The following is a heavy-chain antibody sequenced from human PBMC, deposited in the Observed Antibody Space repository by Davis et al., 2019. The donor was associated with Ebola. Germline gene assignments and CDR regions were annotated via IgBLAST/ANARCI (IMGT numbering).Heavy chain of an antibody. Sequence: ASVKVSCKASGYTFTGYYMHWVRQAPGQGLEWMGWMNPNSGNTGYAQKFQGRVTMTRNTSISTAYMELSSLRSEDTAVYYCAIPMGSSWYLSNGFQHWGQGTLVTVSS. J-gene: IGHJ1*01. CDR1: GYTFTGYY. V-gene: IGHV1-8*02. CDR3: AIPMGSSWYLSNGFQH. D-gene: IGHD6-13*01. CDR2: MNPNSGNT.